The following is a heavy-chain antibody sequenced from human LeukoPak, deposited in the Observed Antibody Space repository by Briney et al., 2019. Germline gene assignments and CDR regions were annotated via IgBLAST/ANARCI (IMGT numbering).Heavy chain of an antibody. Sequence: GGSLRLSCAASGFTFSSYAMSWVRQAPGKGLEWVSAISGSGGSTYYADSVKGRFTISRDNSKNTLYLQMNSLRAEDTAVYYCAKGRYSSSWYGNWFDPWGQGTQVTVSS. V-gene: IGHV3-23*01. D-gene: IGHD6-13*01. CDR2: ISGSGGST. CDR3: AKGRYSSSWYGNWFDP. CDR1: GFTFSSYA. J-gene: IGHJ5*02.